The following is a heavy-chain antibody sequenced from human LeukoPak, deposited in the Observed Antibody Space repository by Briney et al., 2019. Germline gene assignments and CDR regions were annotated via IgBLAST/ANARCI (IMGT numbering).Heavy chain of an antibody. Sequence: PSETLSLTCTVSGGSISSYYWSWIRQPAGKGLEWIGRIYTSGSTNYNPSLKSRVTMSVDTSKKQFSLKLSSVTAADSAVYYCERSWSGSYLIANFYYFDYWGQGTLVTVSS. V-gene: IGHV4-4*07. D-gene: IGHD1-26*01. J-gene: IGHJ4*02. CDR1: GGSISSYY. CDR2: IYTSGST. CDR3: ERSWSGSYLIANFYYFDY.